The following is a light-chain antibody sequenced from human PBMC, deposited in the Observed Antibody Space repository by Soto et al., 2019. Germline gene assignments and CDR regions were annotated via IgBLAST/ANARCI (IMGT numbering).Light chain of an antibody. J-gene: IGLJ3*02. CDR3: ETWDSNTLV. Sequence: QSVLTQSSSASASLGSSVKLTCTLSSGHSNCIIAWHQQQPGKAPRYLMKLEAGGRYNKGSGVPERFSGSSSGADRYLTISNLQFEDEGDYYCETWDSNTLVFGGGTKLTVL. CDR1: SGHSNCI. V-gene: IGLV4-60*02. CDR2: LEAGGRY.